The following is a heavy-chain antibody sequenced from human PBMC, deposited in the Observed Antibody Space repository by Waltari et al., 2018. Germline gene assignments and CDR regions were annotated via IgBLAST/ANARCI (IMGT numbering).Heavy chain of an antibody. CDR1: GGSFSGYY. CDR3: ARGSAYYDFWSGYPGRSYYMDV. J-gene: IGHJ6*03. V-gene: IGHV4-34*01. D-gene: IGHD3-3*01. Sequence: QVQLQQWGAGLLKPSETLSLTCAVYGGSFSGYYWSWIRQPPGKGLEWIGEINHSGSTNYNPSLKSRVTISVDTSKNQFPLKLSSVTAADTAVYYCARGSAYYDFWSGYPGRSYYMDVWGKGTTVTISS. CDR2: INHSGST.